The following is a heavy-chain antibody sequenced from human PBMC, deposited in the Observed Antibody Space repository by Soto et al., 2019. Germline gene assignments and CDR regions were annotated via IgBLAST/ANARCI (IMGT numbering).Heavy chain of an antibody. V-gene: IGHV4-30-4*01. CDR3: ARGVGAPSSMVYYYYYGMDV. Sequence: QVQLQESGPGLVKPSQTLSLTCTVSGGSISSGDYYWSWIRQPRGKGLEWIGYIYYSGSTYYNPSLKSRVTISVDTSKNQFSLKLSSVTAADTAVYYCARGVGAPSSMVYYYYYGMDVWGQGTTVTVSS. D-gene: IGHD3-10*01. J-gene: IGHJ6*02. CDR2: IYYSGST. CDR1: GGSISSGDYY.